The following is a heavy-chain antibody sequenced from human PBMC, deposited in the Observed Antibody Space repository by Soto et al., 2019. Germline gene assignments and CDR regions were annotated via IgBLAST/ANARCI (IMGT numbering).Heavy chain of an antibody. CDR3: AKSPGYGDYDYYMDV. D-gene: IGHD4-17*01. J-gene: IGHJ6*03. CDR2: ISYDGSNK. Sequence: GGSLRLSCAASGFTFSSYGMHWVRQAPGKGLEWVAVISYDGSNKYYADSVKGRFTISRDNSKNTLYLQMNSLRAEDTAVYYCAKSPGYGDYDYYMDVWGKGTTVTVSS. V-gene: IGHV3-30*18. CDR1: GFTFSSYG.